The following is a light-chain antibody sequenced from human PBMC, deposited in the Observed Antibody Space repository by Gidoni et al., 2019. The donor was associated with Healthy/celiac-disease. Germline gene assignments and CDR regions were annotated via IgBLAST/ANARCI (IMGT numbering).Light chain of an antibody. J-gene: IGKJ4*01. V-gene: IGKV1-33*01. Sequence: DIQMTQSPPSLSASVGDRFTITCQASQDISNYLNWYQQKPGKAPKLLIYDASNLETGVPSRVSGSGSGTDFTFTIRSLQPEDIATYYCHQYDNLLTFGGGTKLEIK. CDR1: QDISNY. CDR2: DAS. CDR3: HQYDNLLT.